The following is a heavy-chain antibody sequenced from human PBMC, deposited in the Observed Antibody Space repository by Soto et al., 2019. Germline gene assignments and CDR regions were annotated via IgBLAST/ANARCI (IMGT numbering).Heavy chain of an antibody. Sequence: SETLSLTCAVYGGSFSGYYWSWIRQPPGKGLEWMGEINHSGSTNYNPSLKSRVTISVDTSKNQLSLKLSSVTAAATAVYYWARVDLAVVYYDFWSGYYTRGYYFDYWGQGTLVSVSS. J-gene: IGHJ4*02. V-gene: IGHV4-34*01. CDR2: INHSGST. CDR3: ARVDLAVVYYDFWSGYYTRGYYFDY. D-gene: IGHD3-3*01. CDR1: GGSFSGYY.